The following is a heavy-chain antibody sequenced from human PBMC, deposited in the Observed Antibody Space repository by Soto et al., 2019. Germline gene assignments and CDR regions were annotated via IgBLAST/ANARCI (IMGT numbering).Heavy chain of an antibody. CDR3: ARLSLYGDYVRTYGMDV. D-gene: IGHD4-17*01. J-gene: IGHJ6*02. CDR1: GGSISSSSYY. V-gene: IGHV4-39*01. Sequence: PSETLSLTCTASGGSISSSSYYWGWIRQPPGKGLEWIGSIYYSGSTYYNPSLKSRVTISVDTSKNQFSLKLSSVTAADTAVYYCARLSLYGDYVRTYGMDVWGQGTTVTVSS. CDR2: IYYSGST.